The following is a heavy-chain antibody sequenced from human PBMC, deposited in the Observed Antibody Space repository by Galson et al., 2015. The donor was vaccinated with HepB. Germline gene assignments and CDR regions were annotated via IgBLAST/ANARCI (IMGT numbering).Heavy chain of an antibody. CDR3: AREGSYGMDV. J-gene: IGHJ6*02. Sequence: ETLSLTCAVSGDSISSYYWSWIRQPPGKGLEWIGYIFYSGSTNYNPSLKSRVTISVDTSKNQFSLKLSSVTAADTAVYYCAREGSYGMDVWGQGTMVTVSS. CDR1: GDSISSYY. CDR2: IFYSGST. V-gene: IGHV4-59*01. D-gene: IGHD3-10*01.